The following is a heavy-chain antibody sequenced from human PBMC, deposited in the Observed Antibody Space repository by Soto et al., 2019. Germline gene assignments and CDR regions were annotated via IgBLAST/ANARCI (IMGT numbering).Heavy chain of an antibody. D-gene: IGHD3-16*02. CDR1: GFTFSSFG. CDR3: AQYRESSYYSMDV. V-gene: IGHV3-30*18. CDR2: MSYDGNTE. J-gene: IGHJ6*01. Sequence: QVQLVESGGGVVQPGRSLRLSCAGSGFTFSSFGMHWFRQAPVKGLEGVAVMSYDGNTEYFADSVKGRFTISRENSRDTQSVQKNSLRGGDSAVYYCAQYRESSYYSMDVWFQWSTDKGSS.